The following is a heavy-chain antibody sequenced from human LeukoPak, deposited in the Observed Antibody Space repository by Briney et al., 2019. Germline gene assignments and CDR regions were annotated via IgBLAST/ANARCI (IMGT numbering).Heavy chain of an antibody. J-gene: IGHJ3*02. CDR3: ARDRRHSSSWYDASDI. D-gene: IGHD6-13*01. CDR1: GGSISSAGYY. V-gene: IGHV4-30-2*01. CDR2: IFHSGTT. Sequence: PSETLSLTCTVSGGSISSAGYYWSWIRQPPGKGLEWIGYIFHSGTTYYNPSLKSRVTISVDRSKNQFSLKLSPVTAADTAVYYCARDRRHSSSWYDASDIWGQGTMVTVSS.